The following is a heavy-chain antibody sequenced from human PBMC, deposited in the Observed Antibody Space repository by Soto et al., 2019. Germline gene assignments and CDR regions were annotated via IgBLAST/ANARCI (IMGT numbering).Heavy chain of an antibody. D-gene: IGHD3-22*01. CDR2: ISGSGGST. J-gene: IGHJ4*02. CDR1: GFTFSSYA. Sequence: EVQLLESGGGLVHPGGSLRLSCAASGFTFSSYAMSWVRQAPGKGLEWVSAISGSGGSTYYADSVKGRFTISRDNSKNTLYLQMNSLRAEDTAVYYCAKDFSWDSSGYYYYWGQGTLVTVSS. V-gene: IGHV3-23*01. CDR3: AKDFSWDSSGYYYY.